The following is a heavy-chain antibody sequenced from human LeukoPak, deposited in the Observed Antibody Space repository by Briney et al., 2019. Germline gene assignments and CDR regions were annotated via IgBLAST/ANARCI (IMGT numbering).Heavy chain of an antibody. Sequence: SQTLSLTCAISGDSVSSNSAAWTWIRQSPSRGLEWLGRTYYRSKWYNDYAVSVKSRITINPDTSKNQFSLQLNSVTPEDTAVYYCARVAPYYDFWSGYYPFDYWGQGTLVTVSS. CDR1: GDSVSSNSAA. D-gene: IGHD3-3*01. V-gene: IGHV6-1*01. CDR3: ARVAPYYDFWSGYYPFDY. CDR2: TYYRSKWYN. J-gene: IGHJ4*02.